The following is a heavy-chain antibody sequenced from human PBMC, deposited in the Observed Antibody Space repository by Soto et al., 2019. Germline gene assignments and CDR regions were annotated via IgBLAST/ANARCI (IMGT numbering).Heavy chain of an antibody. CDR1: GGSISSYY. Sequence: QVQLQESGPGLVKPSETLSLTCTVSGGSISSYYWSWIRQPPGKGLEWIGYIYYSGSTNYNPSLKSRVTISVDTSKNQFSLKLSSVTAADTAVYYCARGGVLRYFDWLPWGQGTLVTVSS. CDR2: IYYSGST. D-gene: IGHD3-9*01. V-gene: IGHV4-59*01. J-gene: IGHJ4*02. CDR3: ARGGVLRYFDWLP.